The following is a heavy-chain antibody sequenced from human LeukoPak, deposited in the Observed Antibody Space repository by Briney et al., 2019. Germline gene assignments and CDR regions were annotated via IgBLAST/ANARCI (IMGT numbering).Heavy chain of an antibody. J-gene: IGHJ4*02. CDR2: INHSGST. V-gene: IGHV4-34*01. CDR1: GGSFSGYY. D-gene: IGHD4-17*01. CDR3: ARVDYEPFYFDY. Sequence: SETLSLTCAVYGGSFSGYYWSWIRQPPGKGLEWIGEINHSGSTNYNPSLKSRVTISADTSKNQFSLKLSSVTAADTAVYYCARVDYEPFYFDYWGQGTLVTVSS.